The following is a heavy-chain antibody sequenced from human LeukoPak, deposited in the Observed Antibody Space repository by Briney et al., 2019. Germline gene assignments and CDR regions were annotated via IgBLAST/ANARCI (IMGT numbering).Heavy chain of an antibody. V-gene: IGHV4-61*02. CDR3: AREYSSSWSWFDP. D-gene: IGHD6-13*01. J-gene: IGHJ5*02. Sequence: PSETLSLTCTVSGGSISSGSYYWSWIRQPAGKGLEWIGRIYTSGSTNYNPSLKSRVTISVDTSKNQFSLKLSSVTAADTAVYYCAREYSSSWSWFDPWGQGTLVTVSS. CDR2: IYTSGST. CDR1: GGSISSGSYY.